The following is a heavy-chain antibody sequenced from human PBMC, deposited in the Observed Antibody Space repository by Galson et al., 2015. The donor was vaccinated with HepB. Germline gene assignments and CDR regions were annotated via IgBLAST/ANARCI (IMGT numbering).Heavy chain of an antibody. CDR3: ARDRVRGARAHGVFDY. Sequence: SVKVSCKASGGTFSSYAISWVRQAPGQGLEWMGGIIPIFGTANYAQKFQGRVTITADESTSTAYMELSSLRSEDTAVYYCARDRVRGARAHGVFDYWGQGTLVTVSS. CDR1: GGTFSSYA. J-gene: IGHJ4*02. V-gene: IGHV1-69*13. CDR2: IIPIFGTA. D-gene: IGHD3-3*01.